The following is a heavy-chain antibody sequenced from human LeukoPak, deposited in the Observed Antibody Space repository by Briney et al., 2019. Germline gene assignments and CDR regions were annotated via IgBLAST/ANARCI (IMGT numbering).Heavy chain of an antibody. CDR3: ARARGSQKYFDY. CDR1: GFTFSSYS. J-gene: IGHJ4*02. D-gene: IGHD2-15*01. CDR2: ISSSSSYI. V-gene: IGHV3-21*01. Sequence: RPLRLSCADSGFTFSSYSMNWDRQAPGNGLKWVSSISSSSSYIYYADSVKGRFTISRDNAKNSLYLQMNSLRAEDTAVYYCARARGSQKYFDYWGQGTLVTVSS.